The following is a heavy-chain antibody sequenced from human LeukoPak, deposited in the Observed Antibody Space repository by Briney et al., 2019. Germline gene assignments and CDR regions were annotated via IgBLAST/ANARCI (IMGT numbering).Heavy chain of an antibody. CDR2: ISVYNGNT. Sequence: ASVKVSCRASGYTFNNYGISWVRQAPGQGLEWMGWISVYNGNTNYAQKLQDRVTMTTDTSTSTAYMELRSLRSDDTAVYYCARDRASLRWATVVIFDAFDIWGQGTMVTVSS. J-gene: IGHJ3*02. D-gene: IGHD4-23*01. V-gene: IGHV1-18*01. CDR3: ARDRASLRWATVVIFDAFDI. CDR1: GYTFNNYG.